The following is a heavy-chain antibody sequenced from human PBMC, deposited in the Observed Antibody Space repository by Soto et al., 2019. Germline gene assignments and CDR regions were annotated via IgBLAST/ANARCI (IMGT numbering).Heavy chain of an antibody. Sequence: ASVKVSCKASGYSFTDYHIHWVRQAPGQGLEWLGRINPKSGGTSTAQKFQGWVTMTTDTSISTASMELTRLTSDDAAIYYCARGDSTDCSNGVCSFFYNHDMDVWGQGTTVTAP. CDR1: GYSFTDYH. V-gene: IGHV1-2*04. J-gene: IGHJ6*02. D-gene: IGHD2-8*01. CDR2: INPKSGGT. CDR3: ARGDSTDCSNGVCSFFYNHDMDV.